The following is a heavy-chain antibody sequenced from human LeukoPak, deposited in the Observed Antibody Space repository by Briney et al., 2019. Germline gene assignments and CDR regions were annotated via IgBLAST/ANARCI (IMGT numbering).Heavy chain of an antibody. J-gene: IGHJ4*02. Sequence: PSETLSLTCAVSGYSLSSGYYWGWIRQPPGKGLEWFGSIYHSGSTYYNPSLKSRVTISVDTSKNQSSLKLSSVTAADTAVYYCARRYSSGWYLRRYFDYWGQGTLVTVSS. CDR3: ARRYSSGWYLRRYFDY. V-gene: IGHV4-38-2*01. CDR2: IYHSGST. D-gene: IGHD6-19*01. CDR1: GYSLSSGYY.